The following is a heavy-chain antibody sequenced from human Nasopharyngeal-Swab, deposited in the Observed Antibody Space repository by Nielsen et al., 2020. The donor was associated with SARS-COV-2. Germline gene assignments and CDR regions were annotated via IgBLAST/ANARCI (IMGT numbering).Heavy chain of an antibody. J-gene: IGHJ6*02. V-gene: IGHV4-61*01. CDR2: IYYSGST. CDR1: GGSVSSASSY. D-gene: IGHD3-3*01. Sequence: SETLSLTCTVSGGSVSSASSYWSWIRQHPGKGLEWIGYIYYSGSTYYNPSLKSRVTISVDTSKNQFSLKLSSVTAADTAVYYCARGGGREYDFWSGYYGMDVWGQGTTVTVSS. CDR3: ARGGGREYDFWSGYYGMDV.